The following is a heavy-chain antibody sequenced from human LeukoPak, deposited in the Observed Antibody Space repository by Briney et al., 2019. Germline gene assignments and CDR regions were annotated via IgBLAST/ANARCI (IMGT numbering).Heavy chain of an antibody. CDR3: ARGLMTTVTTIHY. J-gene: IGHJ4*02. Sequence: ASVKVSCKASGYTFTGYYMHWVRQAPGQGLEWMGWINPNSGGTNYAQKLQGRVTMTTDTSTSTAYMELRSLRSDDTAVYYCARGLMTTVTTIHYWGQGTLVTVSS. D-gene: IGHD4-17*01. CDR1: GYTFTGYY. CDR2: INPNSGGT. V-gene: IGHV1-2*02.